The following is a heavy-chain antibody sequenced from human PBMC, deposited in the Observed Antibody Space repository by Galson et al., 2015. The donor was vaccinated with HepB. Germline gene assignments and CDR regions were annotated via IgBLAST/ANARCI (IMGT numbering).Heavy chain of an antibody. V-gene: IGHV4-59*01. CDR1: GGSISSYY. CDR3: ARAWDKVWGGQGVAFDH. Sequence: SETLSLTCTVSGGSISSYYWSWIRQPPGKGLEWIGYSYKSGTTNYNPSLRSRVTISVDTSKNHFSLNLSSVTAADTAVYYCARAWDKVWGGQGVAFDHWGQGILVTVSS. CDR2: SYKSGTT. D-gene: IGHD3-10*01. J-gene: IGHJ4*02.